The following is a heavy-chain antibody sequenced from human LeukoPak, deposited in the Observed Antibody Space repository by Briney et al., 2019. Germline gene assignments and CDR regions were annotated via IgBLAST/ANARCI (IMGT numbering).Heavy chain of an antibody. J-gene: IGHJ4*02. CDR2: IKSKTDGGTT. Sequence: GGSLRLSCAASGFTFSNAWMSWVRQAPGKGLEWVGRIKSKTDGGTTDYAAPVKGRFTISRDDSKNTLYLQMNSLRAEDTAVYYCARSTTGYFDYWGQGTLVTVSS. CDR1: GFTFSNAW. D-gene: IGHD2/OR15-2a*01. CDR3: ARSTTGYFDY. V-gene: IGHV3-15*01.